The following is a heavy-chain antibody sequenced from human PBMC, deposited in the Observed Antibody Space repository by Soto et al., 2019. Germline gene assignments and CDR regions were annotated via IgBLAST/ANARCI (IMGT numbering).Heavy chain of an antibody. J-gene: IGHJ4*02. Sequence: VQLVESGGGLVKPGGSLRLSCAASGFTFSNAWMNWVRQAPGKGLEWVGRIKSKTDGGTTDYAAPVKGRFTISRDDSKNTLYLQMNSLKTEDTAVYYCTASSPPYYDFWSGYYNYFDYWGQGTLVTVSS. CDR3: TASSPPYYDFWSGYYNYFDY. CDR1: GFTFSNAW. CDR2: IKSKTDGGTT. V-gene: IGHV3-15*07. D-gene: IGHD3-3*01.